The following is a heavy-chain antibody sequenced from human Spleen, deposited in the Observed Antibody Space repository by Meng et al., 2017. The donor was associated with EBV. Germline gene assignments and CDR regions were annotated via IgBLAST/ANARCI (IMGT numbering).Heavy chain of an antibody. Sequence: PRPCKSLESLSSPCPVSGGPNSSFYYWGWFRQPPGRGLEWIGSVHYSGSTYYSPSLKSRITVSVDTSKNQFSLRLTSVTAADTAVYYCARPFPSIVSPRLDPFGDWGQGTLVTVSS. CDR1: GGPNSSFYY. CDR3: ARPFPSIVSPRLDPFGD. D-gene: IGHD5/OR15-5a*01. V-gene: IGHV4-39*01. J-gene: IGHJ4*02. CDR2: VHYSGST.